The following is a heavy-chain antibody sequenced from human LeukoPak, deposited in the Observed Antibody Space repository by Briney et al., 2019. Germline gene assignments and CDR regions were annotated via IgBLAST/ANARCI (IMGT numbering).Heavy chain of an antibody. CDR2: ISAYNGNT. CDR3: ARDNGYSSSSSSFDY. Sequence: GASVKVSCKASGYTFTSYGISWVRQAPGQGLEWMGWISAYNGNTNYAQKLQGRVTMTTDTSTGTAYMELRSLRSDDTAVYYCARDNGYSSSSSSFDYWGQGTLVTVSS. CDR1: GYTFTSYG. D-gene: IGHD6-6*01. J-gene: IGHJ4*02. V-gene: IGHV1-18*01.